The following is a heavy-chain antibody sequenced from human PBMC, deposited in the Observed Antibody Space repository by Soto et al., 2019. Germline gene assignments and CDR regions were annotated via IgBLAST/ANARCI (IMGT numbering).Heavy chain of an antibody. V-gene: IGHV5-51*01. J-gene: IGHJ6*02. CDR3: ARPSAYSSSWFSYYGMDV. Sequence: PGESLKISCKGFGYSFSSYWIGWVRQMPGKGLEWVAIIYPGDSDARYSPSFRGQVTISADKSINTAYLQWSSLKASDSGMYYCARPSAYSSSWFSYYGMDVWGQGTTVTVSS. CDR1: GYSFSSYW. D-gene: IGHD6-13*01. CDR2: IYPGDSDA.